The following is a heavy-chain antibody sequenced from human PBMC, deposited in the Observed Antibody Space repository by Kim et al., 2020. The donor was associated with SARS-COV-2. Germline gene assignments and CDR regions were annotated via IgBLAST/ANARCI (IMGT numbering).Heavy chain of an antibody. V-gene: IGHV3-74*01. CDR2: DGCSI. CDR3: ARVPVSD. J-gene: IGHJ4*02. Sequence: DGCSISYADSGKGRFTISRDTAKNTLYLQMNSLRAEDTAVYDCARVPVSDCGQGTLVTVSS.